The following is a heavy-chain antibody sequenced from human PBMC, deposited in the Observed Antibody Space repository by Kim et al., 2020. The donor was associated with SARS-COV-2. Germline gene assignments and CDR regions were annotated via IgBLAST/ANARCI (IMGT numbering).Heavy chain of an antibody. V-gene: IGHV4-61*01. CDR3: ASQRDGYKLPTS. J-gene: IGHJ4*02. CDR2: IYYSGST. D-gene: IGHD5-12*01. Sequence: SETQSLTCTVSGGSVSSGSYYWSWIRQPPGKGLEWIGYIYYSGSTNYNPSLKSRVTISVDTSKNQFSLKLSSVTAADTAVYYCASQRDGYKLPTSWGQGTLVTVSS. CDR1: GGSVSSGSYY.